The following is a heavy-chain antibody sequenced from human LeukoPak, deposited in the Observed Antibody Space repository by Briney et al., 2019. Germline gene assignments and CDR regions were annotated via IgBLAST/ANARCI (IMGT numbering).Heavy chain of an antibody. D-gene: IGHD3-10*01. CDR1: GFTVSSNY. CDR3: ARDAMVRGVMSYYYGMDV. Sequence: GGSLRLSCAASGFTVSSNYMSWVRQAPGKGLEWVSVIYSGGSTYYADSVKGRFTISRDNSKNTLYLQMNSLRAEDTAVYYCARDAMVRGVMSYYYGMDVWGQGTTVTVSS. J-gene: IGHJ6*02. V-gene: IGHV3-66*01. CDR2: IYSGGST.